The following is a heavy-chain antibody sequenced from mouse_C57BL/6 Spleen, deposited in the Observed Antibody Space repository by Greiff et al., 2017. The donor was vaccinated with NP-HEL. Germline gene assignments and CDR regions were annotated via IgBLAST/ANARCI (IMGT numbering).Heavy chain of an antibody. D-gene: IGHD1-1*01. Sequence: ESGPGLVKPSQSLSLTCSVTGYSITSGYYWNWIRQFPGNKLEWMGYISYDGSNNYNPSLKNRISITRYTSKNQFFLKLNSVTTEDTATYYCAREEVYYGSRYDYWGQGTTLTVSS. CDR1: GYSITSGYY. J-gene: IGHJ2*01. CDR3: AREEVYYGSRYDY. V-gene: IGHV3-6*01. CDR2: ISYDGSN.